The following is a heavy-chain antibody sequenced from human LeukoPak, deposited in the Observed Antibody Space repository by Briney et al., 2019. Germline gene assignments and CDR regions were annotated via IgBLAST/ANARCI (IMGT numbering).Heavy chain of an antibody. CDR1: GYSFTSYW. CDR3: ARQVSGDFWTIDTLPFDY. J-gene: IGHJ4*02. Sequence: GESLKISCKGSGYSFTSYWIGWVRQMPGKGLEWMGIIYPGDSDTRYSPSFQGQVTISADKSISTAYLQWSSLKASDTAMYYCARQVSGDFWTIDTLPFDYWGQGTLVTVSS. CDR2: IYPGDSDT. D-gene: IGHD3/OR15-3a*01. V-gene: IGHV5-51*01.